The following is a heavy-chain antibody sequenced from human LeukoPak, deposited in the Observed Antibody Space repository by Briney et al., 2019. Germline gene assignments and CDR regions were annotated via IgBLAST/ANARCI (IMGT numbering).Heavy chain of an antibody. CDR2: ISSSGSTI. V-gene: IGHV3-48*03. Sequence: GGSLRLSCAASGFTFSSYEMNWVRQAPGKGLEWVSYISSSGSTIYYADSVKGRFTISRDNAKNSLYLQMNSLRAEDTAVYYCARDLEPYYYGSGSYYNVGYWGQGTLVTVSS. D-gene: IGHD3-10*01. CDR3: ARDLEPYYYGSGSYYNVGY. J-gene: IGHJ4*02. CDR1: GFTFSSYE.